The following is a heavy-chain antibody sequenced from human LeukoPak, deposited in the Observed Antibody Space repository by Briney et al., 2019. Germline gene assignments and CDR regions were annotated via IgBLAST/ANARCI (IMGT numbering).Heavy chain of an antibody. CDR3: ARDGDTSGYSD. CDR2: ITSSSSYI. V-gene: IGHV3-21*01. J-gene: IGHJ4*02. CDR1: GFTFSRYN. D-gene: IGHD3-22*01. Sequence: GGSLRLSCAASGFTFSRYNMNWVRQAPGKGLEWVSSITSSSSYIYYADSVKGRFTISRDNSKNTLYLQMNSLRAEDTAMYYCARDGDTSGYSDWGQGTMVTVSS.